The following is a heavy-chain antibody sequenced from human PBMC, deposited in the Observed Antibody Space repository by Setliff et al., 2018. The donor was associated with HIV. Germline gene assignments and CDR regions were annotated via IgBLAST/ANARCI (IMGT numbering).Heavy chain of an antibody. Sequence: LRLSCAASGFTLSYYSMNWVRQAPGKGLEWISYISTSGSTIYYADSVKGRFTISRDNAKNSLYLQMNSLRSEDTAVYYCAREGPQTGDHSLALFWGQGTVVTVSS. CDR3: AREGPQTGDHSLALF. J-gene: IGHJ4*02. V-gene: IGHV3-48*03. CDR1: GFTLSYYS. CDR2: ISTSGSTI. D-gene: IGHD7-27*01.